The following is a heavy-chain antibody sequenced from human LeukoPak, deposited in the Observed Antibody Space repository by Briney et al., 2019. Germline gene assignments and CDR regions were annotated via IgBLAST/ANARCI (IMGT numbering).Heavy chain of an antibody. CDR1: GFAFYDYA. CDR3: AKVLLRYFDCSPFDY. V-gene: IGHV3-43D*04. D-gene: IGHD3-9*01. Sequence: GGSLRLSCAASGFAFYDYAMRCGRQAPGKCLGRVSRISLDGGSTYYADSVKGRFTISRDKSKNSLYLEMNSLRAEDTALYYCAKVLLRYFDCSPFDYWGEGSLVTVSS. J-gene: IGHJ4*02. CDR2: ISLDGGST.